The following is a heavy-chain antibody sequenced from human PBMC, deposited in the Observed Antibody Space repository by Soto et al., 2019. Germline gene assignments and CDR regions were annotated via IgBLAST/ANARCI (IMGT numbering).Heavy chain of an antibody. J-gene: IGHJ4*02. CDR1: GGPISSCIND. Sequence: SGTLSLTCTVSGGPISSCINDGGWIRQPPGKGLEWIGNIYYSENTYYNPSLKSRVTISVDTSKNQSSLRLTPVTAADTAVYYCATHPPYGPLDHWGQGTLVTVSS. D-gene: IGHD4-17*01. CDR3: ATHPPYGPLDH. V-gene: IGHV4-39*01. CDR2: IYYSENT.